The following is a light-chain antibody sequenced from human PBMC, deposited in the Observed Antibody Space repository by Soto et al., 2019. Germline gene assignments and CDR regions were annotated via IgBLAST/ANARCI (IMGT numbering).Light chain of an antibody. CDR2: AAS. Sequence: DIQMTQSPSSLSASVGDGVTITCRASQSISSYVSWYQQKPGKAPKLLTYAASRLQSGVPSRFSGSRSGTDFTLTISSLQPEDFATYYCQQSYSRVTFGQGTKVDIK. V-gene: IGKV1-39*01. CDR1: QSISSY. CDR3: QQSYSRVT. J-gene: IGKJ1*01.